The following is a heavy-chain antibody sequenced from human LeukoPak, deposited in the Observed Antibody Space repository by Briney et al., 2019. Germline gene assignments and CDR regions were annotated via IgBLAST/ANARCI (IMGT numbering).Heavy chain of an antibody. D-gene: IGHD6-13*01. CDR2: FDPEDGET. J-gene: IGHJ4*02. V-gene: IGHV1-24*01. Sequence: ASVKVSCKVSGYTLTELSMHWVRQAPGKGLEWMRGFDPEDGETIYAQKFQGRVTMTEDTSTDTAYMELSSLRSEDTAVYYCATGPGYPQQLGPFFDYWGQGTLVTVSS. CDR1: GYTLTELS. CDR3: ATGPGYPQQLGPFFDY.